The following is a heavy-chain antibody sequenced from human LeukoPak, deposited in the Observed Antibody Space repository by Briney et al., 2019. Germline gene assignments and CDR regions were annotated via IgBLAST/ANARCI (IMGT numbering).Heavy chain of an antibody. D-gene: IGHD1-26*01. CDR1: GGSISSYY. CDR3: ARDSRDAFDI. CDR2: IYHSGST. J-gene: IGHJ3*02. Sequence: SETLSLTCTVSGGSISSYYWSWIRQPPGKGLEWIGEIYHSGSTNYNPSLKSRVTISVDTSKNQFSLKLSSVTAADTAVYYCARDSRDAFDIWGQGTMVTVSS. V-gene: IGHV4-34*01.